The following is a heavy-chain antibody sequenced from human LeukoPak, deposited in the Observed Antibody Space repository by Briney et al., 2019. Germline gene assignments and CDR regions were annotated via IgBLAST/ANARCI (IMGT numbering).Heavy chain of an antibody. J-gene: IGHJ4*02. CDR3: ATVASSFYYFDY. V-gene: IGHV1-69*05. CDR2: IIPIFGTA. Sequence: GASVKVSCKASGGTFSSYAISWVRQAPGQGLEWMGGIIPIFGTANYAQKFQGRVTITTDESTSTAYMELSSLRSEDTAVYYCATVASSFYYFDYWGQGTLVTVSS. CDR1: GGTFSSYA. D-gene: IGHD6-6*01.